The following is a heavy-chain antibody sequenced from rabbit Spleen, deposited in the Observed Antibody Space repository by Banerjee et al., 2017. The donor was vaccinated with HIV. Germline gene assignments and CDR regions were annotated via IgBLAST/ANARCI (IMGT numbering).Heavy chain of an antibody. D-gene: IGHD1-1*01. CDR2: INAATGKP. V-gene: IGHV1S45*01. CDR1: GFSFSGDNW. CDR3: ARDLVGVIGWNFYL. Sequence: QQQLVESGGGLVQPEGSLTLTCKASGFSFSGDNWICWVRQAPGKGLEWIACINAATGKPVYATWAKGRFTISRTSSTTVTLRMTSLTAADTATYFCARDLVGVIGWNFYLWGPGTLVTVS. J-gene: IGHJ4*01.